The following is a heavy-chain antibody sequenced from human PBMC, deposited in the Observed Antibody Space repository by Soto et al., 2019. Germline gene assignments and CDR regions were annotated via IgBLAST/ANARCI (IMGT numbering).Heavy chain of an antibody. CDR3: ARSSGYCSGGTCFAFDS. V-gene: IGHV3-7*01. Sequence: GGSLRLSCAASGFTFDDYAMHWVRQAPGKGLEWVANIRQDESEKYYVDSVKGRFTISRDNANISLYLQMNSLRAEDTTVYYCARSSGYCSGGTCFAFDSWGQGTLVTVSS. CDR1: GFTFDDYA. CDR2: IRQDESEK. J-gene: IGHJ4*02. D-gene: IGHD2-15*01.